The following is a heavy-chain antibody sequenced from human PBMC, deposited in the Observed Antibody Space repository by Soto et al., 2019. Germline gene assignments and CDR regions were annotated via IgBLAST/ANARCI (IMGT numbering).Heavy chain of an antibody. CDR2: IYYSGST. CDR1: GGSISSSSYY. J-gene: IGHJ4*02. CDR3: ARPLILMVYAVNGARDY. Sequence: QLQLQESGPGLVKPSETLSLTCTVSGGSISSSSYYWGWIRQPPGKGLEWIGSIYYSGSTYYNPSLKSRVTISVDTSKNQFSLKLSSVTAADTAVYYCARPLILMVYAVNGARDYWGQGTLVTVSS. V-gene: IGHV4-39*01. D-gene: IGHD2-8*01.